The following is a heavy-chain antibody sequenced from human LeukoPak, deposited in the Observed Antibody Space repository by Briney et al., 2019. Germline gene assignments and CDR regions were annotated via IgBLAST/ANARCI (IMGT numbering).Heavy chain of an antibody. Sequence: TGRSLRLSCAASGFTFSSYGMHWVRQAPGKGLEWVAVISYDGSNKYYADSVKGRFTISRDNSKNTLHLQMNSLSAEDTAVYYCVKDAGGGPGRFFDYWGQGTLVTVSS. CDR1: GFTFSSYG. CDR2: ISYDGSNK. CDR3: VKDAGGGPGRFFDY. V-gene: IGHV3-30*18. J-gene: IGHJ4*02. D-gene: IGHD1-14*01.